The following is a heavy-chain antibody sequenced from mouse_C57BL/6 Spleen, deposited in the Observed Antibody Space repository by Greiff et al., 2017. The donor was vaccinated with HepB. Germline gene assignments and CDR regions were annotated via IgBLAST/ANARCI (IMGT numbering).Heavy chain of an antibody. D-gene: IGHD2-5*01. V-gene: IGHV1-55*01. CDR3: ARESNYPKYFDV. CDR2: IYPGSGST. J-gene: IGHJ1*03. Sequence: VKLQQPGAELVKPGASVKMSCKASGYTFTSYWITWVKQRPGQGLEWIGDIYPGSGSTNYNEKFKSKATLTVDTSSSTAYMQLSSLTSEDSAVYYCARESNYPKYFDVWGTGTTVTVSS. CDR1: GYTFTSYW.